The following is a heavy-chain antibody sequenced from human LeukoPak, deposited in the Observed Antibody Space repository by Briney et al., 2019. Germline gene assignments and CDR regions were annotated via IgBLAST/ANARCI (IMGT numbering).Heavy chain of an antibody. V-gene: IGHV3-30*02. CDR3: ASRRIQLWNYDY. Sequence: GGSLRLSCAASGFTFSSYEMNWVRQAPGKGLEWVAFIQYDGSNKYYAESVKGRFTISRDNSRNTLYLQMNSLRSEDTAVYYCASRRIQLWNYDYWGQGTLVTVSS. D-gene: IGHD5-18*01. CDR1: GFTFSSYE. J-gene: IGHJ4*02. CDR2: IQYDGSNK.